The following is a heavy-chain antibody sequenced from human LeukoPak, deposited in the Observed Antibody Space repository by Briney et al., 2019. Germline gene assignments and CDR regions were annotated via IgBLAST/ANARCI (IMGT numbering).Heavy chain of an antibody. J-gene: IGHJ4*02. CDR3: ARGFMNWNNYFDY. Sequence: MSGGSLRLSCAASGFTFSSYSMNWVRQAPGKGLEWVSSISSSSSYIYYADSVKGRFTISRDNAKNSLYLQMNSLRAEDTAVYYCARGFMNWNNYFDYWGQGTLVTVSS. CDR1: GFTFSSYS. D-gene: IGHD1/OR15-1a*01. V-gene: IGHV3-21*01. CDR2: ISSSSSYI.